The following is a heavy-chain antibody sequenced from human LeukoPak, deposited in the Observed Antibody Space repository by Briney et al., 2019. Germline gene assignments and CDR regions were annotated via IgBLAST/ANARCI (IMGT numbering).Heavy chain of an antibody. J-gene: IGHJ4*02. CDR2: IIPIFGTA. V-gene: IGHV1-69*13. D-gene: IGHD3-10*01. CDR1: GGTFSSYA. CDR3: ARTGTYGSGSYYNY. Sequence: SVKVSCKASGGTFSSYAISWVRQAPGQGLEWMGGIIPIFGTANYAQKFQGRVTITSDESTSTAYMELSSLRSEDTAVYYCARTGTYGSGSYYNYWGQGTLVTVSS.